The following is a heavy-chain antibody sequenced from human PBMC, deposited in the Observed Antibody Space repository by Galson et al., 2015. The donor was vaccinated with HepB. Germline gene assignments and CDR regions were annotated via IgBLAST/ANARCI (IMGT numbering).Heavy chain of an antibody. J-gene: IGHJ6*02. CDR1: GFTFSSYW. CDR3: ARIMNGGAGPTNGMDV. D-gene: IGHD2-8*01. Sequence: SLRLSCAASGFTFSSYWMSWVRQAPGKGLEWVSSITGSGARAYYADSVKGRFTISRDNSKNTLYLQMNSLRAEDTAVYYCARIMNGGAGPTNGMDVWGQGTTVTVSS. V-gene: IGHV3-23*01. CDR2: ITGSGARA.